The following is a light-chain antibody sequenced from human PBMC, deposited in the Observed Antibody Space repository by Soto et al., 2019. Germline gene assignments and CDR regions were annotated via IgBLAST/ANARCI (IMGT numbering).Light chain of an antibody. CDR3: QQYGRSPLT. Sequence: IVLTQSPGTLSLSAGERATLSCRASQRINDDFLAWYQQGPGQPPRLLIYVASFRATGIPDRFSGSGSGTEFSLTINRLEPEDAAVYFCQQYGRSPLTFGGGTKVEIK. CDR1: QRINDDF. CDR2: VAS. V-gene: IGKV3-20*01. J-gene: IGKJ4*01.